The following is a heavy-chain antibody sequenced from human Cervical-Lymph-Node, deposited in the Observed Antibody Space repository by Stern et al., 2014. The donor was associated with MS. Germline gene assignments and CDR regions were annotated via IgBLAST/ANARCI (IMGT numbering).Heavy chain of an antibody. CDR1: GYSFTSYW. CDR3: ARRGSGWYNGNYYYYGMDV. CDR2: IYPGDSDT. J-gene: IGHJ6*02. Sequence: EMQLVESGAEVKKPGESLKISCKGSGYSFTSYWIGWVRQMPGKGLEWMGIIYPGDSDTRYSPSFQGQVTISADKSISTAYLQWSSLKASDTAMYYCARRGSGWYNGNYYYYGMDVWGQGTTVTVSS. D-gene: IGHD6-19*01. V-gene: IGHV5-51*01.